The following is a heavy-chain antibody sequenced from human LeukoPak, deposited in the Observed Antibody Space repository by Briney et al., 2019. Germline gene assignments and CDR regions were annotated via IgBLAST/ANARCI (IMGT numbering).Heavy chain of an antibody. Sequence: SETLSLTCTVSGYFISSGYYWGWIRQPPGKGLEWIGSIYYSGSTYYNPSLKSRVTISVDTSKNQFSLKLSSVTAADTAVYYCASIRITMGTISHFDYWGQGTLVTVSS. CDR2: IYYSGST. V-gene: IGHV4-38-2*02. CDR3: ASIRITMGTISHFDY. CDR1: GYFISSGYY. D-gene: IGHD3-10*01. J-gene: IGHJ4*02.